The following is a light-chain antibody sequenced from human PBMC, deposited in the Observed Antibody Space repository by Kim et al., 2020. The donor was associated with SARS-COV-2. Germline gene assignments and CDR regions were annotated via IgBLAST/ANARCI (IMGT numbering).Light chain of an antibody. J-gene: IGLJ3*02. CDR2: DVS. V-gene: IGLV2-14*03. Sequence: GQSITLSCPGTSSDVGGYNYVSWYQQHPGKAPELMIYDVSNRPSGVSNRFSGSKSGNTASLTISGLQAEDEADYYCSSYTSSSTWVFGGGTQLTVL. CDR3: SSYTSSSTWV. CDR1: SSDVGGYNY.